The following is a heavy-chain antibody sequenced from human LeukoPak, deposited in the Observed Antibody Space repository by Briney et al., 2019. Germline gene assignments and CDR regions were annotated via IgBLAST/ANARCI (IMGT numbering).Heavy chain of an antibody. CDR2: ISPTSDYI. CDR3: AKDPGAHYYGSGSYRRGSYFDY. Sequence: PGGSLRLSCAASGFIFSSYTMNWVRQAPGKGLEWVSSISPTSDYIYYADSLQGRFTVSRDNAKNSLYLQMNSLRVEDTAVYYCAKDPGAHYYGSGSYRRGSYFDYWGQGTLVTVSS. D-gene: IGHD3-10*01. V-gene: IGHV3-21*01. CDR1: GFIFSSYT. J-gene: IGHJ4*02.